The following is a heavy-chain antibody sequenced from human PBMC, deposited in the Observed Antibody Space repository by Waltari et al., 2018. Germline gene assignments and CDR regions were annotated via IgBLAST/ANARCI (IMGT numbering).Heavy chain of an antibody. Sequence: QVQLQESGPGLVKPSQTLSLTCTVSGGSISSGSYYWSWIRQPAGKGLEWIGYIYTSGSTNAHPSLKGRVTISVDTSKNQFSLKLSSVTAADTAVYYCAREDLYYYDSSGPTDAFDIWGQGTMVTVSS. CDR3: AREDLYYYDSSGPTDAFDI. V-gene: IGHV4-61*09. D-gene: IGHD3-22*01. J-gene: IGHJ3*02. CDR1: GGSISSGSYY. CDR2: IYTSGST.